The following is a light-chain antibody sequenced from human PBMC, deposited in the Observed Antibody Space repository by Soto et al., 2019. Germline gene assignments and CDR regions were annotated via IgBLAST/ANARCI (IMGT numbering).Light chain of an antibody. J-gene: IGLJ1*01. V-gene: IGLV2-8*01. Sequence: QSVLTQPPSASGSPGQSVTISCTGTSSDVGGYNYVSWYQQHPGKAPKVIIYEVSKRPSGVPDRFSGSKSGSTASLTVSGLQAEDEADYYCSSYTSSSTTYVFGTGTKLTVL. CDR2: EVS. CDR1: SSDVGGYNY. CDR3: SSYTSSSTTYV.